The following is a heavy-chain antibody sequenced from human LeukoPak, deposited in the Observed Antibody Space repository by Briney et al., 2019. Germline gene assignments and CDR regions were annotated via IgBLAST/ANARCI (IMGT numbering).Heavy chain of an antibody. CDR1: GVSVSDGRYY. CDR3: ATPYCSSISCLDVFNM. D-gene: IGHD2-2*01. V-gene: IGHV4-31*03. J-gene: IGHJ3*02. Sequence: SQTLSLTCNVSGVSVSDGRYYWTWIRQHPGKGLEWIGYKYYSGSAKYNPSLKSRLTISIDTSKSQFSLQLSSVTAADTATYYCATPYCSSISCLDVFNMWGRGTRVTVSS. CDR2: KYYSGSA.